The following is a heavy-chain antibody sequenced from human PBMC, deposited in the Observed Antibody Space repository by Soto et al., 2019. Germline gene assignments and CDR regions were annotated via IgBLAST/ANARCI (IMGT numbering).Heavy chain of an antibody. CDR1: GGTFSSYA. D-gene: IGHD3-22*01. J-gene: IGHJ3*02. Sequence: SVKVSCKASGGTFSSYAISWVRQAPGQGLEWMGGIIPIFGTANYAQKFQGRVTITADESTSTAYMELSSLRSEDTAVYYCAAAVQAAYYYDSSGFPGAFDIWGQGTMVTVSS. CDR3: AAAVQAAYYYDSSGFPGAFDI. V-gene: IGHV1-69*13. CDR2: IIPIFGTA.